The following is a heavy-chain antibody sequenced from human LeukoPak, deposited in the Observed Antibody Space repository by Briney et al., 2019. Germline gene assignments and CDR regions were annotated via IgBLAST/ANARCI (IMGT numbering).Heavy chain of an antibody. CDR3: ATDVSNYDSSGLSEYYFAY. CDR2: FDPEDGET. Sequence: ASVKVSCKVSGYTLTELSMHWVRQAPGKGLEWMGGFDPEDGETIYAQKFQGRVTMTEDTSTDTAYMELSSLRSEDTAVYYCATDVSNYDSSGLSEYYFAYWGQGTLVTVSS. V-gene: IGHV1-24*01. J-gene: IGHJ4*02. D-gene: IGHD3-22*01. CDR1: GYTLTELS.